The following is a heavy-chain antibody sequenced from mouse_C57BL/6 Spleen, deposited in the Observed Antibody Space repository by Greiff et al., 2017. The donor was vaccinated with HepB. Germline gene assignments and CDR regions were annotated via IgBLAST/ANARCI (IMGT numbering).Heavy chain of an antibody. CDR2: ISSGISTI. D-gene: IGHD2-4*01. CDR1: GFTFSDYG. J-gene: IGHJ4*01. CDR3: ASKEVYDYDVGDYYAMDY. Sequence: EVQVVESGGGLVKPGGSLKLSCAASGFTFSDYGMHWVRQAPEKGLEWVAYISSGISTIYYAATVKGRFTITRDNAKNTLFLQMTSLRSEYTAMYYCASKEVYDYDVGDYYAMDYWGQGTSVTVSS. V-gene: IGHV5-17*01.